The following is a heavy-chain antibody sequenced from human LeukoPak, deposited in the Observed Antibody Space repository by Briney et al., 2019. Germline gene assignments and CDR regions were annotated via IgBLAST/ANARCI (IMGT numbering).Heavy chain of an antibody. CDR1: GGSITSFY. J-gene: IGHJ3*01. V-gene: IGHV4-59*01. Sequence: SETLSLTCTVSGGSITSFYWSWIRQPPGKGLEWIGYIYYSGSTNYSPSLKSRVTISVDTSKNQFSLNLSSVTAADTAVYYCARRGRAQGPLSLWGQGTMVTVSS. CDR3: ARRGRAQGPLSL. D-gene: IGHD2-15*01. CDR2: IYYSGST.